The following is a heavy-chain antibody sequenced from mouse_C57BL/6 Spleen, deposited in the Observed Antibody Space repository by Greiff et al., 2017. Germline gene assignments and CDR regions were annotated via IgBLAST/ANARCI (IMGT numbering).Heavy chain of an antibody. V-gene: IGHV5-17*01. CDR2: ISSGSSTI. D-gene: IGHD4-1*01. Sequence: EVKLQESGGGLVKPGGSLKLSCAASGFTFSDYGMHWVRQAPEKGLEWVAYISSGSSTIYYADTVKGRFTISRDNAKNTLFLQMTSLRSEDTAMYYCARRKTGSHWYFDVWGTGTTVTVSS. CDR3: ARRKTGSHWYFDV. CDR1: GFTFSDYG. J-gene: IGHJ1*03.